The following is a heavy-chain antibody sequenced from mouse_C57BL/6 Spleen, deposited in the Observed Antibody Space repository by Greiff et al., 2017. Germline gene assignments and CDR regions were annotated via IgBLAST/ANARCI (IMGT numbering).Heavy chain of an antibody. CDR2: ISSGSSTI. Sequence: EVNVVESGGGLVKPGGSLKLSCAASGFTFSDYGMHWVRQAPEKGLEWVAYISSGSSTIYYADTVKGRFTISRDNAKNTLCLQMTSLRSEDTAMYYCARHGSGYGFAYWGQGTLVTVSA. D-gene: IGHD1-1*01. V-gene: IGHV5-17*01. J-gene: IGHJ3*01. CDR1: GFTFSDYG. CDR3: ARHGSGYGFAY.